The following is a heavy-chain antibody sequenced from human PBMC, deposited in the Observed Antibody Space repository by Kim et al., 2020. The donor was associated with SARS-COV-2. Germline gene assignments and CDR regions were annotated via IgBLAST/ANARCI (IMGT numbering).Heavy chain of an antibody. CDR3: ARDHLNRWIQLWSRRRYYYYGMDV. Sequence: GGSLRLSCAASGFTFSSYEMNWVRQAPGKGLGWVSYISSSGSTIYYADSVKGRFTISRDNANKSLYLQMNSLRAEDTAVYYCARDHLNRWIQLWSRRRYYYYGMDVWGQGTTVTVSS. D-gene: IGHD5-18*01. J-gene: IGHJ6*02. V-gene: IGHV3-48*03. CDR1: GFTFSSYE. CDR2: ISSSGSTI.